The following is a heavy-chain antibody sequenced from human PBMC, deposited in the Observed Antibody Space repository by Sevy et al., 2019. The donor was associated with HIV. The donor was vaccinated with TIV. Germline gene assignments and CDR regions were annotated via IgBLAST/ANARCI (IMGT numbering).Heavy chain of an antibody. J-gene: IGHJ6*02. D-gene: IGHD4-17*01. V-gene: IGHV3-21*01. CDR2: ITSDGNYM. Sequence: GGSLRLSCAASGFSFRSYTMNWVRQAPGKGLEWVSSITSDGNYMYYADSVKGRFALSRDNAKKSLYLLLDSLRAEDTAVYYCERDQFTVTTSYGMDVWGQGTTVTVSS. CDR3: ERDQFTVTTSYGMDV. CDR1: GFSFRSYT.